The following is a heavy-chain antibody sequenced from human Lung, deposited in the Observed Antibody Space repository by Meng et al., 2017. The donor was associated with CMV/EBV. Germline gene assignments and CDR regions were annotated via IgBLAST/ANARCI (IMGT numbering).Heavy chain of an antibody. CDR2: IYAYNGNT. Sequence: ASXXVSXKASGYKFTDYGITWVRQAPGQGLEWMGWIYAYNGNTNFAQNVQGRGSMTRDTSTSTAYMELRSLRSDDTAVYYCARSKIAARSHYYYGMDVWGQGTXVTVSS. V-gene: IGHV1-18*01. D-gene: IGHD6-6*01. CDR1: GYKFTDYG. CDR3: ARSKIAARSHYYYGMDV. J-gene: IGHJ6*02.